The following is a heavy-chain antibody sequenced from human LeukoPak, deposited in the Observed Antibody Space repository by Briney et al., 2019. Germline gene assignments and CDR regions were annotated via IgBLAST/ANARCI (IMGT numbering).Heavy chain of an antibody. J-gene: IGHJ4*02. CDR1: GFTFSNAW. Sequence: KAGGSLRLSCAPSGFTFSNAWMSWVRQAPGKGLEWVGRIKSKTDGGTTDYAAPVKGRFTISRDDSKNTLYLQMNSLKTEDTAVYYCTRHTNILTRRRYFDYWGQGTLVTVSS. CDR2: IKSKTDGGTT. CDR3: TRHTNILTRRRYFDY. D-gene: IGHD3-9*01. V-gene: IGHV3-15*01.